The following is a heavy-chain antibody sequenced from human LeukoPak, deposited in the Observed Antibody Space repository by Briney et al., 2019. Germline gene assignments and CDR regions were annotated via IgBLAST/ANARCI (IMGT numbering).Heavy chain of an antibody. V-gene: IGHV3-23*01. D-gene: IGHD6-19*01. CDR3: AKDGGGWYTTGWYYFDY. CDR1: GFTFNNYA. CDR2: ISGSGAST. Sequence: SGGSLRLSCAASGFTFNNYAMSWVRQAPGKGLEWVSSISGSGASTYFADSVRGRFTISRDNSKSTVYLQMNSLRAEDTAVYYCAKDGGGWYTTGWYYFDYWGQGTLVTVSS. J-gene: IGHJ4*02.